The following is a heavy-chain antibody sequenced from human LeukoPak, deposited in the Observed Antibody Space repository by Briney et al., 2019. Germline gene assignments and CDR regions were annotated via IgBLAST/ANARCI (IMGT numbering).Heavy chain of an antibody. V-gene: IGHV3-23*01. J-gene: IGHJ4*02. Sequence: GGSLRLSCAASGFTFSSYAMSWVRQAPGKGLEWVSAISGSGGSTYYADSVKGRFTISRDNSKNTLYLQMNSLRAEDTAVYYCAKEGRANYYDSSGSFDYWGQGTLVTVSS. CDR1: GFTFSSYA. D-gene: IGHD3-22*01. CDR3: AKEGRANYYDSSGSFDY. CDR2: ISGSGGST.